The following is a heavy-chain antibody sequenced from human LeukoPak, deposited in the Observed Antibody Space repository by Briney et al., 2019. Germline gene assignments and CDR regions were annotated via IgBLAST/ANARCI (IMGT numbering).Heavy chain of an antibody. CDR1: GFILSSYW. CDR3: ARDSDRRSDC. J-gene: IGHJ4*02. D-gene: IGHD3-22*01. CDR2: IKESGSEK. Sequence: GGSLRLSCVASGFILSSYWMSWVRQAPGKGLEWVASIKESGSEKFYVDSVKGRFTISRDSARNSLYLQLNTLRAEDTAVYYCARDSDRRSDCWGQGTLVIVSS. V-gene: IGHV3-7*05.